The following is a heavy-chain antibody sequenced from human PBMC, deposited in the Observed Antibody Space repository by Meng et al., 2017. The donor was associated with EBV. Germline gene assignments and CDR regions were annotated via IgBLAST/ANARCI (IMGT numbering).Heavy chain of an antibody. CDR1: GGPLRNYA. J-gene: IGHJ4*02. Sequence: QVQLVQSAAEVKKPGSSVKVSCTTSGGPLRNYAISWVRQAPGQGLEWLGGFLPTLGAPNYAQKFHGRVSITADESTSTHYMDLSSLRSEDTAVYYCASESGRGYTPDYWGQGTLVTVSS. CDR3: ASESGRGYTPDY. CDR2: FLPTLGAP. D-gene: IGHD3-10*01. V-gene: IGHV1-69*01.